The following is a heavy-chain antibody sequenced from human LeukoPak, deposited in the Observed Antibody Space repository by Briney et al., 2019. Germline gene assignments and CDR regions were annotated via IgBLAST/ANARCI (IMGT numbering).Heavy chain of an antibody. V-gene: IGHV1-18*01. Sequence: ASVKVSCKASGYTFTDHGINWVRQAPGQGLEWMGWISGYNGNANYAQKLQGRVTMTTDKSTNTVYMELRSLTSDDTAVYYCARGIGCTSCYTRIPYYMDVWGKGTTVTVSS. D-gene: IGHD2-2*02. CDR2: ISGYNGNA. CDR3: ARGIGCTSCYTRIPYYMDV. CDR1: GYTFTDHG. J-gene: IGHJ6*03.